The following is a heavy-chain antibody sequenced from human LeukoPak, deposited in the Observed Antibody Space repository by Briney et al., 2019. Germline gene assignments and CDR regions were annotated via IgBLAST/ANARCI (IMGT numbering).Heavy chain of an antibody. CDR1: GGSISSYY. Sequence: SETLSLTCTVSGGSISSYYWSWIRQPPGKGLEWIGYIYYSGSTNYNPSLKSRVTISVDTSKNQFSLKLSSVTAADTAVYYCARCLLGTHQPADWGQGTLVTVSS. J-gene: IGHJ4*02. CDR3: ARCLLGTHQPAD. CDR2: IYYSGST. V-gene: IGHV4-59*01. D-gene: IGHD1-14*01.